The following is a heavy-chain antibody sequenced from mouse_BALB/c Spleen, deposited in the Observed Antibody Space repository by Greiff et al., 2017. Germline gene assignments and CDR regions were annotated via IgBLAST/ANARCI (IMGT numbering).Heavy chain of an antibody. V-gene: IGHV2-9*02. Sequence: VQVVESGPGLVAPSQSLSITCTVSGFSLTSYGVHWVRQPPGKGLEWLGVIWAGGSTNYNSALMSRLSISKDNSKSQVFLKMNSLQTDDTAMYYCARDRGGVPYYFDYWGQGTTLTVSS. CDR1: GFSLTSYG. CDR3: ARDRGGVPYYFDY. D-gene: IGHD3-3*01. CDR2: IWAGGST. J-gene: IGHJ2*01.